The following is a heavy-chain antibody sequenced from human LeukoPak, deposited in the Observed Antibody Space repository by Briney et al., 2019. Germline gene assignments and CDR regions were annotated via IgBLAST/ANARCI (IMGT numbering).Heavy chain of an antibody. J-gene: IGHJ6*03. Sequence: GGSLRLSCAGSGFSFNGYSMNWVRKAPGRGLEWVSVFYSGGSTYYADSVKGRFTIFRDNSKNTLYLQMNSLRAEDTAVYYCARVSSSGWPPRDYYMDVWGKGTTVTISS. CDR3: ARVSSSGWPPRDYYMDV. D-gene: IGHD6-19*01. CDR2: FYSGGST. V-gene: IGHV3-66*01. CDR1: GFSFNGYS.